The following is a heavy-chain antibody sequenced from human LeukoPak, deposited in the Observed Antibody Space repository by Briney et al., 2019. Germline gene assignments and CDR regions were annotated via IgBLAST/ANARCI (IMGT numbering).Heavy chain of an antibody. CDR1: GGTFSSYA. CDR3: AREVTMVRGVISNYYYYYMDV. J-gene: IGHJ6*03. CDR2: IIPIFGTA. Sequence: SVKVSCKASGGTFSSYAISWVRQAPGQGLEWMGGIIPIFGTANYAQKFQGRVTITADKSTSTAYMELSSLRSEDTAVYYCAREVTMVRGVISNYYYYYMDVWGKGTTVTVSS. V-gene: IGHV1-69*06. D-gene: IGHD3-10*01.